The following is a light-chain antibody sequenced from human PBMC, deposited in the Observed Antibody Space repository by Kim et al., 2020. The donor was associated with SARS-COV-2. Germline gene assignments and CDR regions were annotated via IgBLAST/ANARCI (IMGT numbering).Light chain of an antibody. Sequence: DIVMTQSPDSLAVSLGDRATINCKSSQNILYNSNNKNYLAWYQQTPGQPPKLLIYWASSRESGVPDRFSGSGSGTDFTLTISSLQAEDVAVYFCQQYYSAPYTFGQGTKLEI. J-gene: IGKJ2*01. CDR2: WAS. CDR1: QNILYNSNNKNY. CDR3: QQYYSAPYT. V-gene: IGKV4-1*01.